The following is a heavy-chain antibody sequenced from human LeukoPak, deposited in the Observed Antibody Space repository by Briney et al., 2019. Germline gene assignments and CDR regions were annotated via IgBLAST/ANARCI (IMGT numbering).Heavy chain of an antibody. CDR2: ISSSSSYT. J-gene: IGHJ4*02. CDR1: GFTFSDYY. CDR3: ARGGGSYYYGSEY. D-gene: IGHD3-10*01. V-gene: IGHV3-11*05. Sequence: GGSLRLSCAASGFTFSDYYMSWIRQAPGKGLEWVSYISSSSSYTNYADSVKGRFTISRDNAKNSLYMQMNSLRAEDTAVYYCARGGGSYYYGSEYWGQGTLVTVSS.